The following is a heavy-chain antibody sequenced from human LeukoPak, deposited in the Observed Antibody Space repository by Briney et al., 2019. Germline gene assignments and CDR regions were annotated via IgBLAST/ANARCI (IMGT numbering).Heavy chain of an antibody. CDR2: IRYDGSNK. CDR1: GFTFSSYG. D-gene: IGHD3-22*01. V-gene: IGHV3-30*02. CDR3: AKPIEGITMIVVVPRALDI. Sequence: GGSLRLSCAASGFTFSSYGMHWVRQAPGKGLEWVAFIRYDGSNKYYADSVKGRFTISRDNSKNTLYLQMNSLRAEDTAVYYCAKPIEGITMIVVVPRALDIWGQGTMVTVS. J-gene: IGHJ3*02.